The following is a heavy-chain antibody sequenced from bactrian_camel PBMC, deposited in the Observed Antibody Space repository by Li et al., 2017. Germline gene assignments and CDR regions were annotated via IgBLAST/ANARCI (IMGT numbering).Heavy chain of an antibody. V-gene: IGHV3S53*01. D-gene: IGHD1*01. CDR1: GYLTLMNY. CDR3: VAADTYIGAWRIPGTYKY. CDR2: IFGGSGPALYGGVETT. J-gene: IGHJ4*01. Sequence: HVQLVESGGGSVQTGGSLRLSCAASGYLTLMNYLGWFRQAPGKEREAVAGIFGGSGPALYGGVETTYYADYVEGRFTISEDNAENTVYLQMNSLKPDDTAMYYCVAADTYIGAWRIPGTYKYWGQGTQVTVS.